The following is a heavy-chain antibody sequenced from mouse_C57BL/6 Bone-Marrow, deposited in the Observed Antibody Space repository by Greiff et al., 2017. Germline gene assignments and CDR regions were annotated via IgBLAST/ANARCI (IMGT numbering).Heavy chain of an antibody. V-gene: IGHV5-12*01. CDR2: ISNGGGST. Sequence: EVMLVESGGGLVQPGGSLKLSCAASGFTFSDYYMYWVRQTPEKRLEWVAYISNGGGSTYYPDTVKGRFTISRDNAKNTLYLQMSRLKSEETAMYYCARKGLGKGYYFDYWCQGTTLTVSS. J-gene: IGHJ2*01. D-gene: IGHD2-1*01. CDR3: ARKGLGKGYYFDY. CDR1: GFTFSDYY.